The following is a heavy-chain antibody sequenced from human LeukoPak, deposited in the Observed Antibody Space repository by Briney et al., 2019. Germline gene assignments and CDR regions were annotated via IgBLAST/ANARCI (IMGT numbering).Heavy chain of an antibody. V-gene: IGHV1-8*01. CDR1: GYTFTSYD. Sequence: ASVTVSCKASGYTFTSYDINWVRQAPGQGLEWMGWMNPNSGNTGYAQKFQGRVTMTRNTSISTAYMELSSLRSEDTAVYYCARVLRYFDWLLSEDGFDYWGQGTLVTVSS. CDR3: ARVLRYFDWLLSEDGFDY. D-gene: IGHD3-9*01. CDR2: MNPNSGNT. J-gene: IGHJ4*02.